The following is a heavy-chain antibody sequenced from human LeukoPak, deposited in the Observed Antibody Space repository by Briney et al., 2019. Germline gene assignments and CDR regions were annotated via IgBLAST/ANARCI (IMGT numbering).Heavy chain of an antibody. CDR3: ASATFTGDYGDDEDY. Sequence: GGSLRLSCAASGFTFSSYSMNWVRQAPGKGLEWVSSISSSSSYIYYADSVKGRFTISRDNAKNSLYLQMNSLRAEDTAVYYCASATFTGDYGDDEDYWGQGTLVTASS. CDR1: GFTFSSYS. J-gene: IGHJ4*02. D-gene: IGHD4-17*01. V-gene: IGHV3-21*01. CDR2: ISSSSSYI.